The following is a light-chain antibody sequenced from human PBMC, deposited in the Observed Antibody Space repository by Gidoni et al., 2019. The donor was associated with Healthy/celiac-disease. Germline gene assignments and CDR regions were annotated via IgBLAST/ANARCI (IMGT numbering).Light chain of an antibody. CDR2: GAS. Sequence: VSPQSPGTPSSSPGESATPSCRARQSVSSSYLAWYQQKPGQAPRLLIYGASSRATGIPDRFSGSGSGTDFTLTISRLEPEDFAVYYCQQYGSSLCTFGQGTKLEIK. J-gene: IGKJ2*02. CDR1: QSVSSSY. CDR3: QQYGSSLCT. V-gene: IGKV3-20*01.